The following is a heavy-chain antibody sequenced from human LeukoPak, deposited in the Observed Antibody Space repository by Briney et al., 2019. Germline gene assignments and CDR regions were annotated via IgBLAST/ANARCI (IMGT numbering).Heavy chain of an antibody. CDR1: GFTFDDYA. V-gene: IGHV3-43*02. D-gene: IGHD3-10*01. CDR2: ISGDGGST. CDR3: AKDRLWFGESDDAFDI. Sequence: GGSLRLSCAASGFTFDDYAMHWVRQAPGKGLEWVSLISGDGGSTYYADSVKGRFTISRDNSKNSLYLQMNSLRTEDTALYYCAKDRLWFGESDDAFDIWGQGTMVTVSS. J-gene: IGHJ3*02.